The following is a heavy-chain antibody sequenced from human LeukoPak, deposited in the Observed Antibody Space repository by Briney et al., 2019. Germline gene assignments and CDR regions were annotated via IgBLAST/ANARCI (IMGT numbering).Heavy chain of an antibody. D-gene: IGHD3-9*01. CDR2: INHSGST. Sequence: SETLSLTCTVSGGSISRDYWSWIRQPPGKGLEWIGEINHSGSTNYNPSLKSRVTISVDTSKNQFSLKLSSVTAADTAVYYCARGVTIFAMGYWGQGTLVTVSS. CDR3: ARGVTIFAMGY. CDR1: GGSISRDY. J-gene: IGHJ4*02. V-gene: IGHV4-34*01.